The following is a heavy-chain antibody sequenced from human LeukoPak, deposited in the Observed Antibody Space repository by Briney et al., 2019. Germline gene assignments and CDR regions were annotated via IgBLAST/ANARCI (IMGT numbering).Heavy chain of an antibody. CDR2: IYTSGST. V-gene: IGHV4-61*02. CDR1: GGSISSGSYY. J-gene: IGHJ3*02. Sequence: SQTLSLTCTVSGGSISSGSYYWSWIRQPAGKGLEWIGRIYTSGSTNYNPSLKSRVTISVDTSKNQFSLKLSSVTAADTAVYYCARVSPHYYDSSGPNDDFDIWGQGTMVTVSS. CDR3: ARVSPHYYDSSGPNDDFDI. D-gene: IGHD3-22*01.